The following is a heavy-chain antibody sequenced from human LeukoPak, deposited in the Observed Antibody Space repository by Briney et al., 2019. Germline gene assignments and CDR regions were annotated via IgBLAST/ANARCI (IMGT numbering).Heavy chain of an antibody. J-gene: IGHJ4*02. CDR2: ISSSSYI. D-gene: IGHD2-2*01. V-gene: IGHV3-21*01. CDR1: GFTFSSYS. Sequence: GGSLRLSCAASGFTFSSYSMNWVRQAPGKGLEWVSSISSSSYIYYADSVKGRFTISRDNAKNSLYLQMNSLRAEDTAVYYCARGDGVVVPAAGDYWGQGTLVTVSS. CDR3: ARGDGVVVPAAGDY.